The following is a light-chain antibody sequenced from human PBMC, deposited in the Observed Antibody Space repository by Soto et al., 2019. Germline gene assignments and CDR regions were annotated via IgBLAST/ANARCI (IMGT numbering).Light chain of an antibody. CDR3: QQRSNWLFT. V-gene: IGKV3D-20*02. CDR2: DAS. Sequence: EIVLTQSPGTLSLSPGERATLSCRASQSVSSSSLAWYQQRRGQAPRLLIPDASSRATGIPDRFSGSGSGTDFTLTISRLEPEDFAVYYCQQRSNWLFTSGQGTRLEIK. CDR1: QSVSSSS. J-gene: IGKJ5*01.